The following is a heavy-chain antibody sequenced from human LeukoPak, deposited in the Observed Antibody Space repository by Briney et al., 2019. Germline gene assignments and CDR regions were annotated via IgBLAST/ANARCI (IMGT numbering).Heavy chain of an antibody. CDR3: ARGVVVVVPAATYFDY. V-gene: IGHV3-33*08. CDR1: GFTFSNYA. J-gene: IGHJ4*02. Sequence: GGSLRLSCAASGFTFSNYAMSWVRQAPGKGLEWVAVIWYDGSNKYYADSVKGRFTISRDNSKNTLYLQMNSLRAEDTAVYYCARGVVVVVPAATYFDYWGQGTLVTVSS. D-gene: IGHD2-2*01. CDR2: IWYDGSNK.